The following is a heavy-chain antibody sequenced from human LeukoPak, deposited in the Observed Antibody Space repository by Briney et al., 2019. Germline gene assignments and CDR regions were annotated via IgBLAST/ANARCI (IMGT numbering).Heavy chain of an antibody. J-gene: IGHJ3*02. CDR2: IYYSGST. V-gene: IGHV4-39*01. D-gene: IGHD2-15*01. CDR3: ARHEIAIVVVGGAFDI. Sequence: SETLSLTCTVSGGSISSSSYYWGWIRQPPGKGLEWIGSIYYSGSTYYNPSLKSRVTISVDTSKNQFSLKLSSVTAADTAVYYCARHEIAIVVVGGAFDIWGQRTMVTVSS. CDR1: GGSISSSSYY.